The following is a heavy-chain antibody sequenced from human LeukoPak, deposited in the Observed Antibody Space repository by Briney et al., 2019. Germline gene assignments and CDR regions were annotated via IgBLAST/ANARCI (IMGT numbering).Heavy chain of an antibody. J-gene: IGHJ4*02. CDR3: AKAAVGAAAASFFDS. D-gene: IGHD6-13*01. CDR2: ISNDGSLK. Sequence: GGSLRLSCAASRFTFRSYAMHWVRQAPGKGLEWVAVISNDGSLKYYADSVKGRFTISRDNFKNTLHLQMNSLRADDTAVYYCAKAAVGAAAASFFDSWGQGTLSPSPQ. V-gene: IGHV3-30*18. CDR1: RFTFRSYA.